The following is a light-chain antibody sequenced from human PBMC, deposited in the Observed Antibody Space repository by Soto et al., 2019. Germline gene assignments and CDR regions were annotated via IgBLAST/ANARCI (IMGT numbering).Light chain of an antibody. CDR3: QQYRAWPLS. J-gene: IGKJ4*01. Sequence: EIVVTQSPATLSVSPGERATLSCRASQSIGNHLAWYQQKPGQAPRLLIYGASTRATTIPARFSGSGSGTDFTLTISSLQSGDCAVSYRQQYRAWPLSFGGGTKVEIK. CDR2: GAS. V-gene: IGKV3D-15*01. CDR1: QSIGNH.